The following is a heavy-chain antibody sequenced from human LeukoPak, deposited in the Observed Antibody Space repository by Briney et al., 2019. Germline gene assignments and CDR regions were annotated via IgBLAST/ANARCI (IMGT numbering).Heavy chain of an antibody. J-gene: IGHJ4*02. Sequence: PSETLSLTCTVSGGSITSYYWSWIRQPPGKGLEWIGYISYSGSTSYSPSLKSRVTISVDTSKNQFSLKLSSVTAADTAVYYCARGYYDSSGLGYFDYWGQGTLVTVSS. V-gene: IGHV4-59*12. CDR3: ARGYYDSSGLGYFDY. D-gene: IGHD3-22*01. CDR1: GGSITSYY. CDR2: ISYSGST.